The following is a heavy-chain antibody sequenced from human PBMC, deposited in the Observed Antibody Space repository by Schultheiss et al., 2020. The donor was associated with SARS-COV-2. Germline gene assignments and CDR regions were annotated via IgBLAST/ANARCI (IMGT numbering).Heavy chain of an antibody. CDR2: IYYSGST. J-gene: IGHJ5*02. D-gene: IGHD1-26*01. CDR3: ARGVGAWELLREIDP. V-gene: IGHV4-59*01. CDR1: GFTFSSYA. Sequence: GSLRLSCAASGFTFSSYAMSWVRQAPGKGLEWIGYIYYSGSTNYNPSLKSRVTISVDTSKNQFSLKLSSVTAADTAVYYCARGVGAWELLREIDPWGQGTLVTVSS.